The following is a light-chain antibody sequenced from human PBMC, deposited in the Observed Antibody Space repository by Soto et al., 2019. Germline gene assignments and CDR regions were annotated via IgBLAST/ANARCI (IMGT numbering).Light chain of an antibody. CDR2: GSS. V-gene: IGKV3-20*01. CDR3: QVPGNSPLFT. J-gene: IGKJ3*01. CDR1: QIVSSNY. Sequence: EIVLTQSPGTLSLSPGEGATLSCRASQIVSSNYVAWFQQKPGQTPRLLISGSSSRATGIPDRFSGSGSGTDFTLTISRLEPEDFAVYWCQVPGNSPLFTFGPGTKVDIK.